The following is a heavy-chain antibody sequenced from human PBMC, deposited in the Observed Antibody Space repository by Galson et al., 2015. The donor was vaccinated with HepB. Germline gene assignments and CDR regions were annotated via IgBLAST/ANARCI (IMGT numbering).Heavy chain of an antibody. CDR3: ARDLGATTNDY. CDR1: GFTFSSYG. D-gene: IGHD1-26*01. Sequence: SLRLSCAASGFTFSSYGMHWVRQAPGKGLEWVSSISSSSSYIYYADSVKGRFTISRDNAKNSLYPQMNSLRAEDTAVYYCARDLGATTNDYWGQGTLVTVSS. J-gene: IGHJ4*02. V-gene: IGHV3-21*01. CDR2: ISSSSSYI.